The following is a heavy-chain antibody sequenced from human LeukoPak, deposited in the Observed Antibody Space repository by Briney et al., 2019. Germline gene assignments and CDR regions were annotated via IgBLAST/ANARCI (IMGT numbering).Heavy chain of an antibody. CDR3: VRIGRYCSSTSCTDY. Sequence: GESLKISCKGSGYSFTSYWISWVRQMPGKGLEWMGRIDPSDSYTNYSPSFQGHVTISADKPVSTAYLQWSSLKASDTAMYYCVRIGRYCSSTSCTDYWGQGTLVTVSS. CDR2: IDPSDSYT. V-gene: IGHV5-10-1*01. J-gene: IGHJ4*02. D-gene: IGHD2-2*01. CDR1: GYSFTSYW.